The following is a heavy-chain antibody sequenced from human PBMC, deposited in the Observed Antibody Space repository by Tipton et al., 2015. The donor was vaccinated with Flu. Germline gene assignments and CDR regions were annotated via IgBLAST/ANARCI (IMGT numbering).Heavy chain of an antibody. J-gene: IGHJ6*03. CDR1: GITLSAHS. D-gene: IGHD1-14*01. V-gene: IGHV3-48*01. CDR3: VRQGYPALNQYMDV. Sequence: GSLRLSCAVSGITLSAHSMNWVRQAPGKGLEWVAYMSDTGTTYYADSVKGRFTISRDNAKNSLYLQMDSLRAEDTAVYYCVRQGYPALNQYMDVWGKGTTVTVSS. CDR2: MSDTGTT.